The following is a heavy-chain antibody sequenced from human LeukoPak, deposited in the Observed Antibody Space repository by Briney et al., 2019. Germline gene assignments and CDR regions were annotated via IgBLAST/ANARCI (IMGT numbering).Heavy chain of an antibody. CDR2: ISGSGGST. Sequence: GGSLRLSCAASGFTFSSYAMSWVRQAPGKGLEWVSAISGSGGSTYYADSVKGRFTISRDNAKNSLYLQMNSLRAEDTAVYYCARDSGVGAFDIWGQGTMVTVSS. J-gene: IGHJ3*02. V-gene: IGHV3-23*01. D-gene: IGHD3-10*01. CDR3: ARDSGVGAFDI. CDR1: GFTFSSYA.